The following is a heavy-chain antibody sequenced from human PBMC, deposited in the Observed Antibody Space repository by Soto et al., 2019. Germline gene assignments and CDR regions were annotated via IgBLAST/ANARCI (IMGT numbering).Heavy chain of an antibody. Sequence: GSLRLSCSASRFTFSDYTMHWVRQAPGKGLEYVSAISGDGGSTYYADSVKDRFTISRDNSKNTLYLQMSSLRAEDTAVYFCVKAAFSGYSYVPFDYWGQGT. CDR3: VKAAFSGYSYVPFDY. V-gene: IGHV3-64D*06. J-gene: IGHJ4*02. CDR1: RFTFSDYT. CDR2: ISGDGGST. D-gene: IGHD3-22*01.